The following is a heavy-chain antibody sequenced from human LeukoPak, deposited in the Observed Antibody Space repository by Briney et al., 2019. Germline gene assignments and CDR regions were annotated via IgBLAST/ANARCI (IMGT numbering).Heavy chain of an antibody. D-gene: IGHD3-10*01. J-gene: IGHJ4*02. Sequence: GGSLRLSCAASGFTFDTYEMNWVRQAPGKGLEWVSSISRGAITIYYADSVKGRFTISRDNAKNSLYLQMNSLRAEDTAVYYCARDYLRRDYWGQGTLVTVSS. CDR2: ISRGAITI. CDR1: GFTFDTYE. CDR3: ARDYLRRDY. V-gene: IGHV3-48*03.